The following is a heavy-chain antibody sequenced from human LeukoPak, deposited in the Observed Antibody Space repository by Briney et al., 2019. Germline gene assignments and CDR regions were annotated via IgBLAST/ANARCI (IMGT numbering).Heavy chain of an antibody. Sequence: GGSLRLSCAASGFTFSSYGMHWVRQAPGKGLEWVAVIWYDGSNKYHADSVKGRFTISRDNSKNTLYLQMNSLRAEDTAVYYCAREEVLYGSGSYYNPPLVYWGQGTLVTVSS. CDR1: GFTFSSYG. V-gene: IGHV3-33*01. D-gene: IGHD3-10*01. J-gene: IGHJ4*02. CDR3: AREEVLYGSGSYYNPPLVY. CDR2: IWYDGSNK.